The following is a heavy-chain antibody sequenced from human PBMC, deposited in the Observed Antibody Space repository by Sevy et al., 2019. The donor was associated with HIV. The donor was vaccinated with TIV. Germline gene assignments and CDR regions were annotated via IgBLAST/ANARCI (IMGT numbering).Heavy chain of an antibody. CDR1: GFTFSSYA. V-gene: IGHV3-23*01. Sequence: GGSRRLSCAASGFTFSSYAMSWVRQAPGKGLEWVSAISGSGGSTYYADSVKGRFTISRDNSKNTLYLQMNSLRAEDTAVYYCAKAPSIAAAGPRGDYFDYWGQGTLVTVSS. D-gene: IGHD6-13*01. CDR3: AKAPSIAAAGPRGDYFDY. CDR2: ISGSGGST. J-gene: IGHJ4*02.